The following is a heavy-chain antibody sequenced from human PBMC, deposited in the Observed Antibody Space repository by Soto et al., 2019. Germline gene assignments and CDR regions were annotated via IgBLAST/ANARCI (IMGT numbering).Heavy chain of an antibody. V-gene: IGHV4-61*01. Sequence: PSETLSLTCTVSGGSISSGYYYWSRLRQPPGKGLEWIGYIYYSGITNYNPSLKSRVTISVDTSKNQFSLKLSSVTAADTAVYYCARDWAAAGPFDYWGQGTLVTVSS. D-gene: IGHD6-13*01. CDR2: IYYSGIT. J-gene: IGHJ4*02. CDR3: ARDWAAAGPFDY. CDR1: GGSISSGYYY.